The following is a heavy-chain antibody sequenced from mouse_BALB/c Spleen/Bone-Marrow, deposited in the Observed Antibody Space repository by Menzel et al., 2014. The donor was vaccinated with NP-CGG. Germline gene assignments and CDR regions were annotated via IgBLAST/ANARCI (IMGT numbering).Heavy chain of an antibody. Sequence: EVKLMESGAELVRSGASVKLSCTASGFNIKDYYMHWVKQRPEQGLEWIGWIDPENGDTEYAPKFQGKATMTADTSSNAACLQLSRLTSEDTAVYYCAVYRLPPPWFAYWAKGLWSLSLQ. CDR2: IDPENGDT. V-gene: IGHV14-4*02. CDR1: GFNIKDYY. CDR3: AVYRLPPPWFAY. D-gene: IGHD2-14*01. J-gene: IGHJ3*01.